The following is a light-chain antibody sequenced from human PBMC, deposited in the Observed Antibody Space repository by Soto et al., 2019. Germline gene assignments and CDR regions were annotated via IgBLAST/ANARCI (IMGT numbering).Light chain of an antibody. Sequence: EIVFTQSPATLPFSPGERATLSCRASQSVSSFLAWYQQKPGQAPRLLFHGSSNRATGIPARFSGSGSGTAFTLTISSLQPEDFAVYYCQQHSNKPPWTLGQGTKVDIK. CDR3: QQHSNKPPWT. CDR1: QSVSSF. V-gene: IGKV3-11*01. CDR2: GSS. J-gene: IGKJ1*01.